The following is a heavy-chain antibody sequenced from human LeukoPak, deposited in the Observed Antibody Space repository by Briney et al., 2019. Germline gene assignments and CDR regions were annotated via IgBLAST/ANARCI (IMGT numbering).Heavy chain of an antibody. Sequence: ASVKVSCKASGYTFSSYGISWVRQAPGQGLEWMGWISAYNGNTNYAQKLQGRVTLTTDTSTSTAYMELRSLRSDDTAVYFSARDAIASAGKAPLYWGQGTLVTVSS. CDR1: GYTFSSYG. CDR3: ARDAIASAGKAPLY. J-gene: IGHJ4*02. D-gene: IGHD6-13*01. CDR2: ISAYNGNT. V-gene: IGHV1-18*01.